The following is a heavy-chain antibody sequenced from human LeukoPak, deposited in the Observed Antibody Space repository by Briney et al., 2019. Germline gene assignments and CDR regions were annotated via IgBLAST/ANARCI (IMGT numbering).Heavy chain of an antibody. D-gene: IGHD3-3*01. Sequence: GGSLRLSCAASGFTFSSYAMSWVRQAPGKGLEWVSAISGSGVATYYADSVKGRFTISRENSKNTLYLQMNSLRAGDTAVYYCAKGNYDFWSGYPGLSYFDYWGQGTLVTVSS. CDR1: GFTFSSYA. CDR2: ISGSGVAT. CDR3: AKGNYDFWSGYPGLSYFDY. J-gene: IGHJ4*02. V-gene: IGHV3-23*01.